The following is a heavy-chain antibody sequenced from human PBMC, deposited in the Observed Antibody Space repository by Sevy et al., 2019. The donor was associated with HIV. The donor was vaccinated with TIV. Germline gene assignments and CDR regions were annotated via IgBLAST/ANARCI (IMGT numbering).Heavy chain of an antibody. D-gene: IGHD1-1*01. CDR2: IQFDGNSK. CDR1: GFTFSHYG. CDR3: AKSGLLNAPRVFHY. Sequence: GGSLRLSCAASGFTFSHYGMHWVRQAPGKGLEWVAFIQFDGNSKYYSDSVKGRFTISRDNSKNTLYLQMNSLTTEDTATYFCAKSGLLNAPRVFHYWGQGTLVTVSS. J-gene: IGHJ4*02. V-gene: IGHV3-30*02.